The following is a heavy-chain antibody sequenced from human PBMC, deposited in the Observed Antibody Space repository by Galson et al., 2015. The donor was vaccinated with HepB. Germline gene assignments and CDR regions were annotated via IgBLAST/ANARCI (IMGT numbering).Heavy chain of an antibody. D-gene: IGHD3-3*02. CDR3: AKRDTISQYFFDY. Sequence: SLRLSCAASGFTFSNYGMSWVRQAPGKGLEWVSTGSKTVPTTYYADSGRGRFTISRDNSRNILYLQMNSLRDEDTAVYYCAKRDTISQYFFDYWGQGILVTVSS. CDR2: GSKTVPTT. V-gene: IGHV3-23*01. J-gene: IGHJ4*02. CDR1: GFTFSNYG.